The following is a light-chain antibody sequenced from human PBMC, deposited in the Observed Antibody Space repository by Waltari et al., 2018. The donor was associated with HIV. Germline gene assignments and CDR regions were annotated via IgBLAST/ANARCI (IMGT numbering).Light chain of an antibody. CDR3: SSYTTSSTWV. Sequence: QSTLTQPPSVSGSLGQSVTIACSGTSSDIGSYNRVSWYQQPPGTAPKLILYEVTNRASGVAVRFCGSKSGNTASLTISGRQAEDEADYYCSSYTTSSTWVFGGGTQLTVL. CDR1: SSDIGSYNR. V-gene: IGLV2-18*02. J-gene: IGLJ3*02. CDR2: EVT.